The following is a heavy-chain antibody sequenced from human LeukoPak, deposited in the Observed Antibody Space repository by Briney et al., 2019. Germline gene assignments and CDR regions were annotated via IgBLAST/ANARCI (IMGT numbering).Heavy chain of an antibody. J-gene: IGHJ4*02. CDR3: ASGGYYYDSSGYYD. CDR1: GFTFSSYE. Sequence: PGGSLRLSCAASGFTFSSYEMNWVRQAPEKGLEWVSYISSSGSTIYYADSVKGRFTISRDNAKNSLYLQMNSLRAEDTAVYYCASGGYYYDSSGYYDWGQGTLVTVSS. CDR2: ISSSGSTI. V-gene: IGHV3-48*03. D-gene: IGHD3-22*01.